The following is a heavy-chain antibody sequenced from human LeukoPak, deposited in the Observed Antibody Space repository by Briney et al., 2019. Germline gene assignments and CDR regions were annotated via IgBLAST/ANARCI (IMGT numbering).Heavy chain of an antibody. D-gene: IGHD3-16*01. J-gene: IGHJ3*02. V-gene: IGHV4-59*12. CDR3: AREGEALLGGAFDI. CDR1: GGSINDFY. Sequence: SETLSLTCTVSGGSINDFYWNWIRQPPGKGLEWIGYIYSSGTTNYNPSLKSRVTMSVDTSKNQFSLKLSSVAAADTAVYYCAREGEALLGGAFDIWGQGTMVTVSS. CDR2: IYSSGTT.